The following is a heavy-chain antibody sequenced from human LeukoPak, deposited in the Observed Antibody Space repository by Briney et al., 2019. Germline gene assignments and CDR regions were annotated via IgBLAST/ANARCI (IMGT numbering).Heavy chain of an antibody. D-gene: IGHD3-22*01. Sequence: PSETLSLTCTVSGGSISSGSYYWSWIRQPAGKGLEWIGRIYTSGSTNYNPSLKSRVTISVDTSKNQFSLKLSSVTAADTAVYYCARDYYDSSGYSRFDYWGQGTLVTVSS. CDR2: IYTSGST. CDR3: ARDYYDSSGYSRFDY. J-gene: IGHJ4*02. CDR1: GGSISSGSYY. V-gene: IGHV4-61*02.